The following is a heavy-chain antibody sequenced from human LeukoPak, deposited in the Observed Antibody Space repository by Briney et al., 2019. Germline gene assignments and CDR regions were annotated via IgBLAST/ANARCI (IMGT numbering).Heavy chain of an antibody. CDR2: IKQDGSER. V-gene: IGHV3-7*01. CDR3: ARYGGSYYFDN. D-gene: IGHD1-26*01. Sequence: PGGSLRLSCAASGFTFSNYWMSWVRQAPGKGLEWVANIKQDGSERYYVDSVKGRFTISRDNAKNPLYLQMNSLRAEDTAVYYCARYGGSYYFDNWGQGTLVTVSS. J-gene: IGHJ4*02. CDR1: GFTFSNYW.